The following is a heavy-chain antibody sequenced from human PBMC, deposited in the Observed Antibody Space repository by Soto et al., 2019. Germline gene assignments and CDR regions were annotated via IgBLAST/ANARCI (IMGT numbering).Heavy chain of an antibody. V-gene: IGHV4-38-2*02. D-gene: IGHD3-16*02. CDR3: ARDGGQGRGVIGHY. Sequence: CAVSGYSISSGYYWGWIRQPPGKGLEWIGSIYHSGSTYYNPSLKSRVTISVDTSTNQFSLTLTSVTAADTAVYYCARDGGQGRGVIGHYWGRGILVTVSS. CDR1: GYSISSGYY. J-gene: IGHJ4*02. CDR2: IYHSGST.